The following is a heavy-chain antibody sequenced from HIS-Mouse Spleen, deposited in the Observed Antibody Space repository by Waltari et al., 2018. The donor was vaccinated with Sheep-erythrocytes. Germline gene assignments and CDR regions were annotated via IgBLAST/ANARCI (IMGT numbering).Heavy chain of an antibody. CDR2: NYPGDSDT. D-gene: IGHD3-3*01. Sequence: EVQLVQSGAEVKKPGESLKISCKGSGYSFTSYWIGWVRQMPGKGLEWMGINYPGDSDTECSPSFQGQVTSSADKSISTAYLQWSSLKASDTAMYYCARRTYYDFWSGYYTDAFDIWGQGTMVTVSS. CDR1: GYSFTSYW. J-gene: IGHJ3*02. CDR3: ARRTYYDFWSGYYTDAFDI. V-gene: IGHV5-51*03.